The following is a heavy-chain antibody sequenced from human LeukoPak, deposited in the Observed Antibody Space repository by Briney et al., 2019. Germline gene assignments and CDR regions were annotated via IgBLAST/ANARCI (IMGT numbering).Heavy chain of an antibody. CDR1: GFTFSSYG. D-gene: IGHD3-10*01. Sequence: GGSLRLSCAASGFTFSSYGMSWVRQAPGMGMEWVSGISGSGDNTYYADSVKGRFTMSRDNSKNTLYLQMNSLSAEDTALYYCAKDLTEFVDPGYGYMDVWGKGTTVTISS. CDR2: ISGSGDNT. V-gene: IGHV3-23*01. CDR3: AKDLTEFVDPGYGYMDV. J-gene: IGHJ6*03.